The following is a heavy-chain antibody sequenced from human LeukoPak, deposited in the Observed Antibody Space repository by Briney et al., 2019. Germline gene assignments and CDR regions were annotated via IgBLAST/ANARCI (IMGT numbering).Heavy chain of an antibody. V-gene: IGHV3-74*01. CDR2: IYNDGSST. D-gene: IGHD1-26*01. CDR1: GFTFSSYW. J-gene: IGHJ3*02. Sequence: GGSLRLSCVASGFTFSSYWMHWVRQAPGKGLVWVSRIYNDGSSTSYADSVKGRFTISRDNAKSTLYLQMNSLRADDTAVFYCARVRGGSGRSYAADAFDIWGQGTMVTVSS. CDR3: ARVRGGSGRSYAADAFDI.